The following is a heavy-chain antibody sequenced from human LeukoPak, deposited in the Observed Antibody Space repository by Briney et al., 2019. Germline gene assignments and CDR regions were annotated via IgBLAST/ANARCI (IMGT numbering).Heavy chain of an antibody. CDR1: GFTFSSYG. V-gene: IGHV3-30*03. Sequence: PGGSLRLSCAASGFTFSSYGMHWVRQAPGKGLEWVAVISYDGSNKYYGHSVEGRFTISRDNSKNTLYLQMDSLRAEDTAVYYCARDRAWNYFDYWGQGTLVTVSS. CDR2: ISYDGSNK. D-gene: IGHD3-3*01. CDR3: ARDRAWNYFDY. J-gene: IGHJ4*02.